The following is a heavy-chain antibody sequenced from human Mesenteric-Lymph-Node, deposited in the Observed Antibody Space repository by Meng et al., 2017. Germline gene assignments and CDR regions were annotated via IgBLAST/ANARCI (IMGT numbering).Heavy chain of an antibody. CDR3: AKEMGAVGTPYFDY. J-gene: IGHJ4*02. D-gene: IGHD6-13*01. V-gene: IGHV3-23*01. Sequence: EVQRLESGGGLVQPGGSLRLSCAASGFSFSNYAISWVRQAPGKGLEWVSAFSGSDGGTHYADSVKGRFTISRDSSKNTLYLQMNSLRAEDTAIYYCAKEMGAVGTPYFDYWGQGTLVTVSS. CDR1: GFSFSNYA. CDR2: FSGSDGGT.